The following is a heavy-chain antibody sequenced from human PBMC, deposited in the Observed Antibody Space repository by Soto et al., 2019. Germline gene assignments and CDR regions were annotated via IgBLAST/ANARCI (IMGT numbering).Heavy chain of an antibody. Sequence: QVQLVQSGAEVKKPGASVKVSCKASGYTFTSYYMHWVRQAPGQGLEWMGIINPNGGSTSYAQKFQGRVTMTRDTSTSTVYMALSSLRSEDTAVYYCARDRAATHPGVSVARPAYGMDVWGQGTTVTVSS. CDR2: INPNGGST. J-gene: IGHJ6*02. D-gene: IGHD2-15*01. CDR3: ARDRAATHPGVSVARPAYGMDV. CDR1: GYTFTSYY. V-gene: IGHV1-46*01.